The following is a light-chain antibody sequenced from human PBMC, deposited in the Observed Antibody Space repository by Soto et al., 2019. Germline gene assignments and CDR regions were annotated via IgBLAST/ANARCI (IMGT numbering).Light chain of an antibody. CDR3: QSFESSLSGWV. J-gene: IGLJ3*02. CDR1: SSNIGAGYD. V-gene: IGLV1-40*01. CDR2: SNN. Sequence: QSALTQPPSVSGAPGQRITISCTGSSSNIGAGYDVHWYQQLPGTAPKLLIYSNNNRASGVPDRFSGSKSDTSAALALTGLQAEDEADYYCQSFESSLSGWVFGGGTKLTVL.